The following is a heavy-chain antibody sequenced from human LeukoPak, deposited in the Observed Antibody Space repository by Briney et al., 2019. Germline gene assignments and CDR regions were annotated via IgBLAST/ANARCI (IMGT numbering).Heavy chain of an antibody. Sequence: GGSLRLSCGASGFTFSSYWMHWVRQAPGQGLVWVARIKSDGSSTAYADSVKGRFTISRDNAKNTLSLQMNSLRAEDTAVYYCARDFYSGSYVGDYWGQGTLVTVSS. J-gene: IGHJ4*02. CDR2: IKSDGSST. V-gene: IGHV3-74*01. D-gene: IGHD1-26*01. CDR1: GFTFSSYW. CDR3: ARDFYSGSYVGDY.